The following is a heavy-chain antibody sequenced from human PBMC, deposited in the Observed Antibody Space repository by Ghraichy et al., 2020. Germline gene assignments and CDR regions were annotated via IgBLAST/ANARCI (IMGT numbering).Heavy chain of an antibody. CDR3: ARHGIAAAGRSSGWFDP. CDR1: GGSISSSSYY. J-gene: IGHJ5*02. CDR2: IYYSGST. V-gene: IGHV4-39*01. D-gene: IGHD6-13*01. Sequence: SETLSLTCTVSGGSISSSSYYWGWIRQPPGKGLEWIGSIYYSGSTYYNPSLKSRVTISVDTSKNQFSLKLSSVTAADTAVYYCARHGIAAAGRSSGWFDPWGQGTLVTVSS.